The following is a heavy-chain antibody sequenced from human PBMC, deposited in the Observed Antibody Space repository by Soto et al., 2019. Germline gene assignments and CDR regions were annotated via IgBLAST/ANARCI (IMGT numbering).Heavy chain of an antibody. Sequence: GGSLRLSCSASGFTFSSYAMSWVRQAPGKGLEWVSAISGSGGSTYYADSVKGRFTISRDNSKNTLYLQMNSLRAEDTAVYYCAKDESGRYDFWSGYWLCWGQGTLVTVSS. V-gene: IGHV3-23*01. J-gene: IGHJ4*02. CDR1: GFTFSSYA. CDR3: AKDESGRYDFWSGYWLC. CDR2: ISGSGGST. D-gene: IGHD3-3*01.